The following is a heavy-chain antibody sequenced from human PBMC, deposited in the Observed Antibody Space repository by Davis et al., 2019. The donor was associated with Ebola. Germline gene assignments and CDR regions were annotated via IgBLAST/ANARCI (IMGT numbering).Heavy chain of an antibody. J-gene: IGHJ6*02. CDR1: GFTFSSYA. V-gene: IGHV3-23*01. D-gene: IGHD3-3*01. Sequence: PGGSLRLSCAASGFTFSSYAMSWVRQAPGKGLEWVSAISGSGGSTYYADSVKGRFTISRDNSKNTLYLQMNSLRAEDTAVYYCARRGLEIYYYYGMHVWGQGTTVTVSS. CDR2: ISGSGGST. CDR3: ARRGLEIYYYYGMHV.